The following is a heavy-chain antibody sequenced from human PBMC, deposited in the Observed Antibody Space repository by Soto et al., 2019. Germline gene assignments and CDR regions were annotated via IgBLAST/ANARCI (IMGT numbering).Heavy chain of an antibody. D-gene: IGHD1-26*01. CDR1: GYTFISHG. V-gene: IGHV1-18*01. J-gene: IGHJ4*02. CDR3: ARDSGNYSIDY. CDR2: ISIYNVNT. Sequence: ASVKVSCKASGYTFISHGITWVRQAPGQGLEWMGWISIYNVNTNYAQNLQGRVIMTTDTSTSTAYMELRSLRSDDTAVYYCARDSGNYSIDYWGQGTPVTVSS.